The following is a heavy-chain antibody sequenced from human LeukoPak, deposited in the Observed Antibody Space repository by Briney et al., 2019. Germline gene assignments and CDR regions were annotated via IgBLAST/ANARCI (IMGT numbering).Heavy chain of an antibody. J-gene: IGHJ4*02. Sequence: CGPTLAKPTQTLTLTCTCSGFGLTTSGVGVCWIRQPPVKALEWHALIYWNDHKPYSTGQSSRLAVLKDASRNQGVLTTPNMDPVDTATYCCAHSYDTGCNYSSRFDYWGQGTLFTVSS. CDR2: IYWNDHK. CDR1: GFGLTTSGVG. CDR3: AHSYDTGCNYSSRFDY. D-gene: IGHD3-16*01. V-gene: IGHV2-5*01.